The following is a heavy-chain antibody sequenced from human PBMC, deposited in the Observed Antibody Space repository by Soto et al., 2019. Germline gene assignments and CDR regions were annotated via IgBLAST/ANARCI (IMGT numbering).Heavy chain of an antibody. CDR1: GFTFSRYW. J-gene: IGHJ4*02. CDR3: ARRDCTGGSCYIGPFDX. CDR2: IKQDGSEK. D-gene: IGHD2-15*01. V-gene: IGHV3-7*01. Sequence: GGSLRLSCAASGFTFSRYWMSWVRQAPEKGLEWVANIKQDGSEKSYVESVKGRFTISRDNAKNSLYLQMNSLRAEDTAVYYCARRDCTGGSCYIGPFDXWGQGSLVTVSS.